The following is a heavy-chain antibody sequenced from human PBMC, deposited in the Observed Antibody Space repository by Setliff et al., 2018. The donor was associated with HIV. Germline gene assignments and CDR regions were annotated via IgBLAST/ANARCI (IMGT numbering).Heavy chain of an antibody. V-gene: IGHV4-30-4*08. CDR1: GGSISSANYY. J-gene: IGHJ4*02. Sequence: SETLSLTCTVSGGSISSANYYWSWIRQPPGKGLEWIGYIYYNGNAYYYNPSLKSRTTISLDTSKNQFSLKLTSVTAADTAVYYCAKEGGLYFGGGYYFDYWGQGTLVTVSS. CDR2: IYYNGNAY. D-gene: IGHD3-3*01. CDR3: AKEGGLYFGGGYYFDY.